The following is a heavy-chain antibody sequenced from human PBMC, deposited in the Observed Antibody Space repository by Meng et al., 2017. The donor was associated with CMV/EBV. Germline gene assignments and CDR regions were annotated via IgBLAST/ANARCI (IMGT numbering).Heavy chain of an antibody. J-gene: IGHJ6*02. CDR2: MNPNSGNT. D-gene: IGHD3-3*01. CDR1: GYTFTSYD. Sequence: ASVKVSCKTPGYTFTSYDINWVRQATGQGLEWMGWMNPNSGNTGYAQKFQGRVTITRNTSISTAYMELSSLRSEDTAVYYCILWGQWSGYYINYYYGMDVWGQGTTVTVSS. V-gene: IGHV1-8*03. CDR3: ILWGQWSGYYINYYYGMDV.